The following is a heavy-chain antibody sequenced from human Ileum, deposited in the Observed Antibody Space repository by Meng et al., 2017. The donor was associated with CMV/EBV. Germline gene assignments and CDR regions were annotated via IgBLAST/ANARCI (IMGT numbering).Heavy chain of an antibody. J-gene: IGHJ6*02. V-gene: IGHV3-53*01. D-gene: IGHD6-19*01. CDR2: IYSDDST. CDR1: GFTGNY. Sequence: GGSLRLSCAASGFTGNYMSWVRQAPGKGLEWGSVIYSDDSTYYADSVKGRFTISRDNSKNTLFLQMNSLRAEDTAVYYCARHAGGWRGMDVWGQGTMVNVSS. CDR3: ARHAGGWRGMDV.